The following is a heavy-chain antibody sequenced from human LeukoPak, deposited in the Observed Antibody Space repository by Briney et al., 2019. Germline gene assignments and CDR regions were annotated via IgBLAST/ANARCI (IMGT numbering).Heavy chain of an antibody. CDR1: GGSISSSSYY. CDR3: ARSYASGRSDLDS. V-gene: IGHV4-39*07. D-gene: IGHD3-10*01. J-gene: IGHJ4*02. CDR2: IYYSGST. Sequence: SETLSLTCTVSGGSISSSSYYWGWIRQPPGKGLEWIGSIYYSGSTYYNPSLKSRVTISVDTSKNQFSLKLNSVTVADTAVYYCARSYASGRSDLDSWGQGTLVTVSS.